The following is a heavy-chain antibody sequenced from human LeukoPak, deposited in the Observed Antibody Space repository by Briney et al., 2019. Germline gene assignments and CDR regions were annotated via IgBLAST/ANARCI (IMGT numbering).Heavy chain of an antibody. Sequence: SETLSLTCTVSGGSIGSSGYYWGWIRQPPGKGLEWIGTIYYSGNTYYNPSHKSRVTISVDTSKNQFSLKLSSVTAADTAVYYCARLLRDDSSGYYYLSDAFDIWGQGTMVTVSS. D-gene: IGHD3-22*01. V-gene: IGHV4-39*01. CDR3: ARLLRDDSSGYYYLSDAFDI. J-gene: IGHJ3*02. CDR2: IYYSGNT. CDR1: GGSIGSSGYY.